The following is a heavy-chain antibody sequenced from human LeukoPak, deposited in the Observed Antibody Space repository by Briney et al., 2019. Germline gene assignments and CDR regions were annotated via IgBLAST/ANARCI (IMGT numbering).Heavy chain of an antibody. J-gene: IGHJ4*02. CDR3: ARGGLNSNYFDS. CDR1: SGSFSGYY. Sequence: SETLSLTCAVYSGSFSGYYWSWLRRPPGKGLEWIGEISDSGRSKYIPSLKSRVTVSVDTSKNQSSLKLNSVTAADTAVYFCARGGLNSNYFDSWGRGTLVTVSS. V-gene: IGHV4-34*01. D-gene: IGHD4-11*01. CDR2: ISDSGRS.